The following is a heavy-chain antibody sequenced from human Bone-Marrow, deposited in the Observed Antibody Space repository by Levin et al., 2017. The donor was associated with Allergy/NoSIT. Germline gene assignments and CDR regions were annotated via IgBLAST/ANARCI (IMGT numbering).Heavy chain of an antibody. CDR2: IMQDGTEK. J-gene: IGHJ4*02. V-gene: IGHV3-7*01. Sequence: GGSLRLSCAASGFSFSSDWMSWVRQAPGKGLEWVANIMQDGTEKSYVDSVKGRFTISRDNAKRSLFLQLNSLRAEDTAVYYCARVCCNGHIHFNSWGQGTLVTVSS. CDR1: GFSFSSDW. CDR3: ARVCCNGHIHFNS. D-gene: IGHD2-21*01.